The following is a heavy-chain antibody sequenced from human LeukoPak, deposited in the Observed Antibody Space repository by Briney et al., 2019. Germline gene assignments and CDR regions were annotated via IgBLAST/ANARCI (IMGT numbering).Heavy chain of an antibody. V-gene: IGHV4-34*01. CDR2: INHPGST. D-gene: IGHD1-20*01. CDR1: GGSFSGSY. J-gene: IGHJ4*02. CDR3: ARGLPITGTTSNDYYFDY. Sequence: SETLSLTCAVYGGSFSGSYWSWIRQPPGKGLEWIGKINHPGSTNYNPSLRSRVTISVDTSKNQFSLKLSSVTAADTAVYYCARGLPITGTTSNDYYFDYWGQGSLVTVSS.